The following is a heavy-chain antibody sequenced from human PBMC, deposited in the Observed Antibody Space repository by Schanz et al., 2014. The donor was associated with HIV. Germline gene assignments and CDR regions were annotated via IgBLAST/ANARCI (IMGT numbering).Heavy chain of an antibody. J-gene: IGHJ5*02. Sequence: QVQLVQSGAEVKKPGASVKVSCKTSGYTFASYGITWVRQAPGQGLDWVGWISPYNGDRKYDQKFQGRVPLTTDTSTNTAYMELRSLRSDDTAVYYCAKGQDWPGPQLDHWGQGTLVTVSS. CDR2: ISPYNGDR. D-gene: IGHD3-9*01. CDR1: GYTFASYG. CDR3: AKGQDWPGPQLDH. V-gene: IGHV1-18*01.